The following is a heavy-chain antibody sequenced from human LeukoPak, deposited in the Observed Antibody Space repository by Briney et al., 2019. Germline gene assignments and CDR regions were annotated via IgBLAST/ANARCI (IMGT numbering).Heavy chain of an antibody. CDR2: IWYDGSNK. CDR3: ARTSPGGYGSGSYYMGFDY. J-gene: IGHJ4*02. CDR1: GFTFSSYG. V-gene: IGHV3-33*01. Sequence: GGSLRLSCAASGFTFSSYGMPWVRQAPGKGLEWVAVIWYDGSNKYYADSVKGRFTISRDNSKNTLYLQMNSLRAEDTAVYYCARTSPGGYGSGSYYMGFDYWGQGTLVTVSS. D-gene: IGHD3-10*01.